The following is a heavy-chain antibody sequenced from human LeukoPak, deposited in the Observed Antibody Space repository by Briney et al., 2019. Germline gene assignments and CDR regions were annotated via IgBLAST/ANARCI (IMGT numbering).Heavy chain of an antibody. CDR2: VTDSGGT. CDR1: GTSFSGYS. Sequence: SETLSLTCAVYGTSFSGYSWSWIRQSPGKGLEWIGEVTDSGGTNYNPSFKSRLTISADTSKNQFSLKLASVTAADTAVYYCARIESYHILYRPYWGQGTLVTVSS. J-gene: IGHJ4*02. CDR3: ARIESYHILYRPY. V-gene: IGHV4-34*01. D-gene: IGHD3-9*01.